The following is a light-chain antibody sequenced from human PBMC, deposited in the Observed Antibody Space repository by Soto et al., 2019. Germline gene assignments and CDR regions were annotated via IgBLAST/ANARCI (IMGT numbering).Light chain of an antibody. CDR2: QDN. CDR3: QAWDSSTAV. V-gene: IGLV3-1*01. J-gene: IGLJ1*01. Sequence: SYELTQPPSVSVSPGQTASITCFGEKLENKHVCWYQQKPGRSPLLVIFQDNKRPSGISERFSGSNSGNTATLTISGTQAMDEADYYCQAWDSSTAVFGTGTKLTVL. CDR1: KLENKH.